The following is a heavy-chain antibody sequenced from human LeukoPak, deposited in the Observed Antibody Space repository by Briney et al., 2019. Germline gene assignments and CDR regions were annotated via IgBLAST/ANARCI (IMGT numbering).Heavy chain of an antibody. D-gene: IGHD3-10*01. CDR1: GGTFSSYA. CDR3: ATHSITMVRGVIIQGMDV. V-gene: IGHV1-24*01. J-gene: IGHJ6*02. CDR2: FDPEDGET. Sequence: ASVKVSCKASGGTFSSYAISWVRQAPGKGLEWMGGFDPEDGETIYAQKFQGRVTMTEDTSTDTAYMELSSLRSEDTAVYYCATHSITMVRGVIIQGMDVWGQGTTVTVSS.